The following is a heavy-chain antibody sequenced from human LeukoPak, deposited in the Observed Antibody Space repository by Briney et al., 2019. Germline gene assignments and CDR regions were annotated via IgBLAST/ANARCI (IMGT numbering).Heavy chain of an antibody. CDR3: ARVLIVVVTEENGAFDI. CDR1: GFSVRESNY. V-gene: IGHV4-38-2*01. Sequence: SETLSLTCAVSGFSVRESNYWGWIRQPPGKGLEWIGNIHYLGNTYYNPSLKNRVTISLDTSKNQFSLKLSSVTAADPAVYYCARVLIVVVTEENGAFDIWGQGTMVTVSS. D-gene: IGHD2-21*02. CDR2: IHYLGNT. J-gene: IGHJ3*02.